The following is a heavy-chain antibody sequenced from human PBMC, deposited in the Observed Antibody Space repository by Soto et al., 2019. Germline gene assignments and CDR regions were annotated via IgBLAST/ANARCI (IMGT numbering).Heavy chain of an antibody. CDR2: ISSSGSTI. J-gene: IGHJ4*02. CDR1: GFTFSSYE. D-gene: IGHD6-6*01. Sequence: GGSLRLSCAASGFTFSSYEMNWVRQAPGKGLEWVSYISSSGSTIYYADSVKGRFTISRDNAKISLYLQMNSLRAEDTAVYYCAREEYSSSSNYWGQGTLVTVSS. CDR3: AREEYSSSSNY. V-gene: IGHV3-48*03.